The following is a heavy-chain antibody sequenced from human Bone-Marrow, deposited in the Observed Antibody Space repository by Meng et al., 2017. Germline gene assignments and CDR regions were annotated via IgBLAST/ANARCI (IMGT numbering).Heavy chain of an antibody. CDR3: ARTHPYYDILTGYYRGEDLDY. Sequence: GESLMLSCKGSGYSFTSYWIGWVRQMPGKGLEWMGIIYPVDSDTRYSPSFQGQFTISADKSISTAYLQWSSLKASDTAMYYCARTHPYYDILTGYYRGEDLDYWGQGTLVTVSS. CDR2: IYPVDSDT. CDR1: GYSFTSYW. V-gene: IGHV5-51*01. J-gene: IGHJ4*02. D-gene: IGHD3-9*01.